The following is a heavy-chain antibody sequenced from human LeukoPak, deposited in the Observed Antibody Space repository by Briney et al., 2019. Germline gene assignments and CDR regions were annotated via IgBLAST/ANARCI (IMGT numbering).Heavy chain of an antibody. CDR3: ASLHDFWSPFDP. CDR2: IYYSGST. CDR1: GGSISSYY. Sequence: SETLSLTCTVSGGSISSYYWSWIRQPPGRGLEWIGYIYYSGSTNYNPSLKSRVTISVDTSKNQFSLKLSSVTAADTAVYYCASLHDFWSPFDPWGQGTLATVSS. J-gene: IGHJ5*02. D-gene: IGHD3-3*01. V-gene: IGHV4-59*01.